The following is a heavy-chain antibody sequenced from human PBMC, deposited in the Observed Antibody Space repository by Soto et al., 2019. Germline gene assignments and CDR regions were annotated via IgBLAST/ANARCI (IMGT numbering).Heavy chain of an antibody. V-gene: IGHV1-18*04. CDR1: GYTFVSYG. D-gene: IGHD3-22*01. CDR3: ARDQNFFDSSGYYDH. J-gene: IGHJ5*02. Sequence: QIQLVQSAAEVKKPGASVKVSCKTSGYTFVSYGISWVRQAPGQGLEWMGWISPYNGNTNFAQRFRGIVTLTTDTSTDIVYMDLGSLKSDDTAVYYCARDQNFFDSSGYYDHWGQGTVITVSS. CDR2: ISPYNGNT.